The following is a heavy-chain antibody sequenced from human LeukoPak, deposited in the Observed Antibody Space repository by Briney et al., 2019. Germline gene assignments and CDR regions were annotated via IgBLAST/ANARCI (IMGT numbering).Heavy chain of an antibody. Sequence: ASVKVSCKASGYTFTSYAMHWVRQAPGQRLEWMGWINAGNGNTKYSQKFQGRVTITRDTSASTAYMELSSLRSEDTAVYYCARDFGLYYPLNWFDPWGQGTLVTVSS. V-gene: IGHV1-3*01. CDR2: INAGNGNT. CDR1: GYTFTSYA. CDR3: ARDFGLYYPLNWFDP. J-gene: IGHJ5*02. D-gene: IGHD3-22*01.